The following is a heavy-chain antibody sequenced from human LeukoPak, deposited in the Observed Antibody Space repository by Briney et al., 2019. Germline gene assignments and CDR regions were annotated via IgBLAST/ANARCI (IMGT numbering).Heavy chain of an antibody. CDR2: IYFSGST. CDR1: GGSISSGGYY. V-gene: IGHV4-39*01. CDR3: ATPGGDYYDSSGYYYY. Sequence: SETLSLTCTVSGGSISSGGYYWSWIRQPPGKGLEWIGSIYFSGSTYYNPSLKSRVTISVDTSKNQFSLKLNSVTAADTAVYYCATPGGDYYDSSGYYYYWGQGTLVTVSS. J-gene: IGHJ4*02. D-gene: IGHD3-22*01.